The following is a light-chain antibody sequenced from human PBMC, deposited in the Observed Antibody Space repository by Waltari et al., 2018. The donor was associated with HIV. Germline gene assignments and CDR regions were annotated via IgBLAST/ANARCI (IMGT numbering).Light chain of an antibody. Sequence: SYVLTQPPSLVVTPGQTATISCGGENLGRKSVHWYRQKPGQGPLLVVYADSERPSGTPERISGVNSGNTASLTISRVEAGDEADYFCQVWDSDTDGVIFGGGTKLTVL. J-gene: IGLJ2*01. V-gene: IGLV3-21*02. CDR1: NLGRKS. CDR2: ADS. CDR3: QVWDSDTDGVI.